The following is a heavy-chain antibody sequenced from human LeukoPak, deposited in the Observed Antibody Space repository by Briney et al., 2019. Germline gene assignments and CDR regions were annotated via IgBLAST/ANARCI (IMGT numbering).Heavy chain of an antibody. CDR2: ISYDGSNK. CDR1: GFTFSSYA. D-gene: IGHD4-17*01. J-gene: IGHJ4*02. V-gene: IGHV3-30-3*01. CDR3: ARGENDYDDRYFDY. Sequence: GGSLRLSCAASGFTFSSYAMHWVRQAPGKGLEWVAVISYDGSNKYYADSVTGRFTISRDNSKNTLYLQMNSLRAKDTAVYYCARGENDYDDRYFDYWGQGTLVTVSS.